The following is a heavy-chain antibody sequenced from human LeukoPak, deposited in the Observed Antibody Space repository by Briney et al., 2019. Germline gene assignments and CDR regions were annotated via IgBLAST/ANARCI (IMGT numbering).Heavy chain of an antibody. V-gene: IGHV4-31*03. Sequence: SQTLSLTCTVSGGSISSGGYYWSWIRQHPGKGLEWIGYIYYSGSTYYNPSLKSRVTISVDTSKNQFSLKLSSVTAADTAVYYCAREGFDSSGCYPDYWGQGTLVTVSS. J-gene: IGHJ4*02. CDR1: GGSISSGGYY. D-gene: IGHD6-19*01. CDR2: IYYSGST. CDR3: AREGFDSSGCYPDY.